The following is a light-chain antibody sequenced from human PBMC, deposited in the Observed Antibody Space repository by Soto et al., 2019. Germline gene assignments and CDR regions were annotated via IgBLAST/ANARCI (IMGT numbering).Light chain of an antibody. V-gene: IGLV2-8*01. CDR2: EVS. Sequence: QSALTQPPSASGSPGQSVTISCTGTSSDVGGYNYVSWYQQHPGKAPKLLIYEVSKRPSAVPDRFSGSKSGNTASLTVSGLQAEDEADDYCISYAGSNNWVFGGGTQLTVL. CDR3: ISYAGSNNWV. J-gene: IGLJ3*02. CDR1: SSDVGGYNY.